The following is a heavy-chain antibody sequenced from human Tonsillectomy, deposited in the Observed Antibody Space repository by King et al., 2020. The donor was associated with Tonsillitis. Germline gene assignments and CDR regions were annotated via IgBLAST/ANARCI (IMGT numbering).Heavy chain of an antibody. D-gene: IGHD3-9*01. CDR3: ARVPLYYDILTGYSPYYYMDV. V-gene: IGHV4-59*01. CDR1: GGSISSYY. CDR2: IYYSGST. Sequence: VQLQESGPGLVKPSETLSLTCTVSGGSISSYYWSWIRQPPGKGLEWIGYIYYSGSTNYNPSLKIRVTISVDTSKNQFSLKLSSVTAADTAVYYCARVPLYYDILTGYSPYYYMDVWGKGTTVTVSS. J-gene: IGHJ6*03.